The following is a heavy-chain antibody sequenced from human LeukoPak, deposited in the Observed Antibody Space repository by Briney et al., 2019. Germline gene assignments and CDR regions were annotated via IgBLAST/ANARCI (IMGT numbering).Heavy chain of an antibody. D-gene: IGHD3-10*01. J-gene: IGHJ4*02. CDR1: GFAFNTYA. V-gene: IGHV3-33*01. Sequence: GGFLRLSCAASGFAFNTYAMHWVRQAPGQGLEWVALIWHDGSNKFYSNSVRGPFTISRDNSKNTQSLQMNNLRPEDTAVYYCAREVFSSGSYPDFWGQGTLVTVSS. CDR2: IWHDGSNK. CDR3: AREVFSSGSYPDF.